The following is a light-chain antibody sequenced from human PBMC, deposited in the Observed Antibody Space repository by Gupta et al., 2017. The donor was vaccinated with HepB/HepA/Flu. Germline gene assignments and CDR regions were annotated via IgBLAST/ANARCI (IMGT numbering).Light chain of an antibody. J-gene: IGKJ3*01. CDR1: QDISDL. CDR3: QQANSFPCT. Sequence: QMTQSPSSVSASVGDRVTISCRASQDISDLLAWYPQKPGKAPKLLIYAASILQSGVPSRLSGSGSGTDFTLTISSLQSEDFATYYCQQANSFPCTFGPGTRVDV. V-gene: IGKV1-12*01. CDR2: AAS.